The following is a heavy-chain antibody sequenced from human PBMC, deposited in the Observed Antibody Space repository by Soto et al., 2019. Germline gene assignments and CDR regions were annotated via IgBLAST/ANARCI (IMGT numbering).Heavy chain of an antibody. CDR1: GFTFSSYW. CDR2: IMSDGSGT. Sequence: EVQLVESGGGLVQPGGSLRLSCAASGFTFSSYWMHWVRQGPGEGLVWVSRIMSDGSGTTYADSVKGRFTISRDNAKNTLYLQMNSLRAEDTAVYHCARSRGCGGVEYNMDVWGQGTTVTVSS. J-gene: IGHJ6*02. CDR3: ARSRGCGGVEYNMDV. D-gene: IGHD3-16*01. V-gene: IGHV3-74*01.